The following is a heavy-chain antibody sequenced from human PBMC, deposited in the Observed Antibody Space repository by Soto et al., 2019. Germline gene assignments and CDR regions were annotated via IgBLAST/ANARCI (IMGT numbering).Heavy chain of an antibody. J-gene: IGHJ5*02. CDR2: IYYSGST. Sequence: QVQLQESGPGLVKPSQTLSLTCTVSGGSISSGDYYWSWIRQPPGKGLEGIGYIYYSGSTYYNPSLKSRVTISVDTSKNQFSLKLSSVTAANTAVYYCDRDTYCSSTSCYEVDWFDPWGQGTLVTVSS. CDR3: DRDTYCSSTSCYEVDWFDP. CDR1: GGSISSGDYY. V-gene: IGHV4-30-4*01. D-gene: IGHD2-2*01.